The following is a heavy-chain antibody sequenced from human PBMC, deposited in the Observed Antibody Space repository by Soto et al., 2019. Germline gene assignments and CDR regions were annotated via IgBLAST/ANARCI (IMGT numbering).Heavy chain of an antibody. J-gene: IGHJ4*02. D-gene: IGHD3-16*01. Sequence: QVQLVQSGAEVKKPGASVKVSCRAYGYTFTAYYLYWVRQTPGQGLEWLGGINPDTGGADIAPKFQGKITMTRDTSINSAYMKLTRLTSDATAVYYCARDPIGGGAPYYFDYWGQGTLVTVSS. V-gene: IGHV1-2*02. CDR1: GYTFTAYY. CDR2: INPDTGGA. CDR3: ARDPIGGGAPYYFDY.